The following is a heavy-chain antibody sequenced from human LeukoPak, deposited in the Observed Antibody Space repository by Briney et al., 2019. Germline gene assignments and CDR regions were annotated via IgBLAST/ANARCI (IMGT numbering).Heavy chain of an antibody. CDR2: ISSGSTYI. Sequence: PGGSLRLSCAASGFTFSRYSMNWVRQAPRKGLEWVSSISSGSTYIYYADSVKGRFTISRDNAENSLLLQMNSLRAEDTAVYYCARGAQIVVTPAAQARPGPSGIDYWGQGTLVTVPS. D-gene: IGHD2-2*01. J-gene: IGHJ4*02. CDR3: ARGAQIVVTPAAQARPGPSGIDY. CDR1: GFTFSRYS. V-gene: IGHV3-21*01.